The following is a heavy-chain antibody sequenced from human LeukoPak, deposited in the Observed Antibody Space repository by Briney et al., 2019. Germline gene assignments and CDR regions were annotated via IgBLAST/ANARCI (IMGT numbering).Heavy chain of an antibody. CDR1: GFTVNNNY. CDR2: IYSGGTT. D-gene: IGHD2-2*01. J-gene: IGHJ4*02. V-gene: IGHV3-53*01. Sequence: GGSLRLSCAASGFTVNNNYMTWVRQAPAKGLELVAVIYSGGTTYYGDALKGRCTISIDNSKNTLYLQMNSLRGEDTAVYHCARGGDCGGTTCSLDYWGQGTLVTVSS. CDR3: ARGGDCGGTTCSLDY.